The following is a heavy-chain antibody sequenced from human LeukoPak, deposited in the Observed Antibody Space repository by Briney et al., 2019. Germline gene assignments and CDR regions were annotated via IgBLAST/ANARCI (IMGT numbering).Heavy chain of an antibody. V-gene: IGHV3-21*06. Sequence: GGSLRLSCAASGFTFSSYRMNWVRQAPGKGLEWVSSISSSSSYIYYADSVKGRFTISRDNAKNLLYLQMNSLGAEDTAVYYCARDPPIAAAVPDYWGQGTLVTVSS. D-gene: IGHD6-13*01. J-gene: IGHJ4*02. CDR3: ARDPPIAAAVPDY. CDR1: GFTFSSYR. CDR2: ISSSSSYI.